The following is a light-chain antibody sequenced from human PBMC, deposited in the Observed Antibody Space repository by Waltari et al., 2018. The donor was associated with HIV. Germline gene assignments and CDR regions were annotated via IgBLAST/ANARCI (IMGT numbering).Light chain of an antibody. J-gene: IGLJ1*01. CDR1: SSNIGAGHD. Sequence: QSVLTQPPSVSGAPGQRVTISCTGSSSNIGAGHDVHWYQQLPGTAPKLLIYGNSNRPSGVPDRFSGSKSGTSASLAITGLQAEDEADYYCQSYDSSLSGVFGTGTKVTVL. CDR2: GNS. V-gene: IGLV1-40*01. CDR3: QSYDSSLSGV.